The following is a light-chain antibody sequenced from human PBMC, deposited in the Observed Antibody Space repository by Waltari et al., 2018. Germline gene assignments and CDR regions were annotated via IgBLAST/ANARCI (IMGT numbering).Light chain of an antibody. J-gene: IGLJ2*01. Sequence: SYELTQPPSVSVSPGQPARLTCSGDALSKTYFYWYQQKSGQAPVMVVYEDIKRPSGIPGRFSGSSSGTVATLTISGAQVDDEGDYYCYSSDSSSTTMVFGGGTTLTVL. V-gene: IGLV3-10*01. CDR1: ALSKTY. CDR3: YSSDSSSTTMV. CDR2: EDI.